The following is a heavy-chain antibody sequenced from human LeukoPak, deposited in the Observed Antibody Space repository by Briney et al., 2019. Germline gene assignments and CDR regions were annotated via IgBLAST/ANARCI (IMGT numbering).Heavy chain of an antibody. CDR3: ARHSGSGSLSRPFDP. V-gene: IGHV4-39*01. J-gene: IGHJ5*02. CDR2: GYYTGST. CDR1: GDSVTSGTFY. D-gene: IGHD3-10*01. Sequence: SESLSLTCTVSGDSVTSGTFYWAWLRQPPGKGLEWIATGYYTGSTYYNPSLKSRVTISMDTSKNQFSLDLRSVVAPDTAVYYCARHSGSGSLSRPFDPWGQGTLLTVSS.